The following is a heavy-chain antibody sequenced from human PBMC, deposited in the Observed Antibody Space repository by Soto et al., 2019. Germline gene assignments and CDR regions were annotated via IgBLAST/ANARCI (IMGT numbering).Heavy chain of an antibody. CDR1: GFTFSSYW. CDR2: IKQDGSEK. D-gene: IGHD2-8*01. J-gene: IGHJ3*02. Sequence: EVQLVESGGGLVQPGGSLRLSCAASGFTFSSYWMSWVRQAPGKGLEWVANIKQDGSEKYYVDHVKGRFTISRDNAKNSLYLQMNSLRAKDTDMYYCARDEDIVLMVYAMRAFDSWSQGTMVTVSS. CDR3: ARDEDIVLMVYAMRAFDS. V-gene: IGHV3-7*01.